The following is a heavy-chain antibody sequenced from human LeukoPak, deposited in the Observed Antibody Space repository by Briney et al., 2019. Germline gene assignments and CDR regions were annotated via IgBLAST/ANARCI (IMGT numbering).Heavy chain of an antibody. J-gene: IGHJ4*02. CDR1: GFTFSSYA. CDR2: ISYDGSNK. D-gene: IGHD3-22*01. CDR3: ARDNYPYDSSGYLDY. Sequence: GGSPRLSCAASGFTFSSYAMHWVRQAPGKGLEWVAVISYDGSNKYYADSVKGRFTISRDNSKNTLYLQMNSLRAEDTAVYYCARDNYPYDSSGYLDYWGQGTLVTVSS. V-gene: IGHV3-30*04.